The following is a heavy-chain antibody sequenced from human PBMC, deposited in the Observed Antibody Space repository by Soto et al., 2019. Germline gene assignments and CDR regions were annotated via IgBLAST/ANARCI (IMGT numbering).Heavy chain of an antibody. CDR1: GFTFSSYA. Sequence: GGSLRLSCAASGFTFSSYAMHWVRQAPGKGLEWVAVISYDGSNKYYADSVKGRFTISRDNSKNTLYLQMNSLRAEDTAVYYWARDRRYYYDRGGSGRYFDYWGQGTLVTVSS. CDR3: ARDRRYYYDRGGSGRYFDY. D-gene: IGHD3-22*01. V-gene: IGHV3-30-3*01. CDR2: ISYDGSNK. J-gene: IGHJ4*02.